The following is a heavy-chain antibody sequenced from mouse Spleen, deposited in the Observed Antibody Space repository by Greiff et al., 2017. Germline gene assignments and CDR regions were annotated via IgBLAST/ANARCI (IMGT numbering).Heavy chain of an antibody. CDR3: ARDYGSSYERYFDV. V-gene: IGHV1-82*01. J-gene: IGHJ1*01. D-gene: IGHD1-1*01. Sequence: QVQLKESGPELVKPGASVKISCKASGYAFSSSWMNWVKQRPGKGLEWIGRIYPGDGDTNYNGKFKGKATLTADKSSSTAYMQLSSLTSEDSAVYFCARDYGSSYERYFDVWGAGTTVTVSS. CDR2: IYPGDGDT. CDR1: GYAFSSSW.